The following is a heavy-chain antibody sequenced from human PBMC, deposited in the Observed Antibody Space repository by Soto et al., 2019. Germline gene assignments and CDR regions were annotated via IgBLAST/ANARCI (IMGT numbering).Heavy chain of an antibody. J-gene: IGHJ6*03. CDR1: GFKFSYYG. CDR2: IWYDGGRD. CDR3: GRGTSHFYYYMDV. Sequence: QVQLVESGGGVVQPGTSLRLSCTASGFKFSYYGMHWVRQGPGKGLEWVAVIWYDGGRDYYSDSVEGRFTISRDNFKNTVYLEMNSLRVEETAVYYCGRGTSHFYYYMDVWGEGTTVTVSS. D-gene: IGHD3-16*01. V-gene: IGHV3-33*01.